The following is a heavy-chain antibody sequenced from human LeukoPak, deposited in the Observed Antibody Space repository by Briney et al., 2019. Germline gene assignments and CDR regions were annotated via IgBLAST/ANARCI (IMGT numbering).Heavy chain of an antibody. Sequence: SETLSLTCAVSGGSISSSNWWSWVRQPPGKGLEWIGEIYHSGSTNYNPSLKSRVIISVDKSKNHFSLNLTSVTAADTAVYHCAKVRVDKLFDYWGQGTLVTVSS. D-gene: IGHD3-10*01. J-gene: IGHJ4*02. V-gene: IGHV4-4*02. CDR2: IYHSGST. CDR1: GGSISSSNW. CDR3: AKVRVDKLFDY.